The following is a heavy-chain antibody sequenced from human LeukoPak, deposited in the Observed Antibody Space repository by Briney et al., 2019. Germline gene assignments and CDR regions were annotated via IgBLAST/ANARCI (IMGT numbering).Heavy chain of an antibody. CDR1: GGTFRSYT. CDR2: IIPILGIA. CDR3: ARVGTGYYYGMDV. D-gene: IGHD3/OR15-3a*01. Sequence: SSVKVSCKASGGTFRSYTISWVRQAPGQGLEWMGRIIPILGIANYAQKFQGRVTITADKSTSTAYMELSSLRSEDTAVYYCARVGTGYYYGMDVWGQGTTVTVSS. V-gene: IGHV1-69*02. J-gene: IGHJ6*02.